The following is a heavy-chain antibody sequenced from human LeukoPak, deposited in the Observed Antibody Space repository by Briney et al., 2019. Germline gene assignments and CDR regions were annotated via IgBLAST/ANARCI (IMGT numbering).Heavy chain of an antibody. CDR1: GDSVSSYSAI. D-gene: IGHD6-19*01. CDR2: TYYRSQWYN. V-gene: IGHV6-1*01. Sequence: SQTLSLTCAISGDSVSSYSAIWNWIRQSPSRGLEWLGRTYYRSQWYNDYAISAKGRITISPDTSKNQFSLHLYSLTPEDTAVYYCARDKTQEISKDIAVAGDAFDIWGQGTMVPVAS. J-gene: IGHJ3*02. CDR3: ARDKTQEISKDIAVAGDAFDI.